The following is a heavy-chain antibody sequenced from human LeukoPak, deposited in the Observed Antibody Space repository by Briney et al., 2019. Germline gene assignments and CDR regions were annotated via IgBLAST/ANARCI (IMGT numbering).Heavy chain of an antibody. V-gene: IGHV4-30-4*08. J-gene: IGHJ6*03. Sequence: SQTLSLTCTVSGGSISSGDYYWSWIRQPPGKGLEWIGYTYYSGSTYYNPSLKSRVTISVDTSKNQFSLKLSSVTAADTAVYYCAREAGGYSYGYVGYYMDVWGKGTTVTVSS. CDR3: AREAGGYSYGYVGYYMDV. CDR1: GGSISSGDYY. CDR2: TYYSGST. D-gene: IGHD5-18*01.